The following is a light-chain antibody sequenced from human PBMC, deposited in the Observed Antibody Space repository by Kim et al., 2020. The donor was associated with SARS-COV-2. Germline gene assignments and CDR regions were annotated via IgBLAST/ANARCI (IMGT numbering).Light chain of an antibody. CDR1: QDIKNY. J-gene: IGKJ4*01. V-gene: IGKV1-33*01. Sequence: SASVGDRVTITCQASQDIKNYLNWYQQKPGKAPKLLIYDASNLEVGVPSRFSGSGSATHFIFTITGLQPEDIATYYCQQHDDVAVTFGGGTKVDIK. CDR2: DAS. CDR3: QQHDDVAVT.